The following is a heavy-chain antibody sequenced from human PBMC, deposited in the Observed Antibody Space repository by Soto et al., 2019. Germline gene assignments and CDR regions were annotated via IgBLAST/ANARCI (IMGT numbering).Heavy chain of an antibody. D-gene: IGHD6-13*01. CDR1: RLSVSNNY. V-gene: IGHV3-53*01. Sequence: EVQLVESGGGLIQPGGSLRLSCAASRLSVSNNYMNWVRQAPGKGLEWVSALYGGDNPEYADSVKGRFTISRDNSRNTLFLQMNNLRADDTAVYYCAKRQQLVRYYYGLDVWGQGTTVTVSS. J-gene: IGHJ6*02. CDR2: LYGGDNP. CDR3: AKRQQLVRYYYGLDV.